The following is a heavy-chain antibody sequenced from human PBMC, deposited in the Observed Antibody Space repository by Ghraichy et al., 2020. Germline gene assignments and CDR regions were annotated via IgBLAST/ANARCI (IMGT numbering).Heavy chain of an antibody. CDR2: IKSKTDGGTT. Sequence: GGYLRLSCAASGFTFSNAWMSWVRQAPGKGLEWVGRIKSKTDGGTTDYAAPVKGRFTISRDDSKNTLYLQMNSLKTEDTAVYYCTTVISGWYAEYFQHWGQGTLVTVSS. CDR3: TTVISGWYAEYFQH. D-gene: IGHD6-19*01. J-gene: IGHJ1*01. V-gene: IGHV3-15*01. CDR1: GFTFSNAW.